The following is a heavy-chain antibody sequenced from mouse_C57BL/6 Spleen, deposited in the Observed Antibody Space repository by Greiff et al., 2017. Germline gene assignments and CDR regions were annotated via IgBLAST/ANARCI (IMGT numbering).Heavy chain of an antibody. D-gene: IGHD1-1*01. CDR1: GYAFSSSW. CDR2: IYPGDGDT. J-gene: IGHJ1*03. CDR3: ARGDSITTVVASRYFDV. V-gene: IGHV1-82*01. Sequence: VQLQQSGPELVKPGASVKISCKASGYAFSSSWMNWVKQRPGKGLEWIGRIYPGDGDTNYNGKFKGKATLTADKSSSTAYMQLSSLTSEDSAVYFCARGDSITTVVASRYFDVWGTGTTVTVSS.